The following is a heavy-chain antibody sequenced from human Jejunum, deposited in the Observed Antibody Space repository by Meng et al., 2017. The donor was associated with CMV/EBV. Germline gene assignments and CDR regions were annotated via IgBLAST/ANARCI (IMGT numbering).Heavy chain of an antibody. CDR1: GFTFSRYA. J-gene: IGHJ4*02. D-gene: IGHD6-13*01. CDR2: ISGSGGST. CDR3: AKLGIAAAGTVDY. V-gene: IGHV3-23*01. Sequence: ASGFTFSRYAMRWVRQAPGKGLEWVSAISGSGGSTYYADSVKGRFTISRDNSKNTLYLQMNSLRAEDTAVYYCAKLGIAAAGTVDYWGQGTLVTVSS.